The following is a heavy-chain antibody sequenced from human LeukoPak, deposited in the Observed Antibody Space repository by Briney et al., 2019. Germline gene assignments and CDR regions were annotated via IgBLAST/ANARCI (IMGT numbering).Heavy chain of an antibody. Sequence: GGSLRLSCAASGFPFSSYAMHWVRQAPGKGLEYVSAISSNGGSTSYANSVKGRFTISRDNSKNTLYLQMGSLRAEYMAVYYCARSSIVVVSILDYWGQGTLVTVSS. J-gene: IGHJ4*02. V-gene: IGHV3-64*01. D-gene: IGHD2-2*01. CDR1: GFPFSSYA. CDR2: ISSNGGST. CDR3: ARSSIVVVSILDY.